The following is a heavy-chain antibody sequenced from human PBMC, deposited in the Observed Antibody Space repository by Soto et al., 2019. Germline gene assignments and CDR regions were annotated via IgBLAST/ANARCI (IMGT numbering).Heavy chain of an antibody. CDR3: ARGAQHDYGDYYFDY. V-gene: IGHV3-33*01. J-gene: IGHJ4*02. CDR2: IWYDGSNK. D-gene: IGHD4-17*01. CDR1: GFTFSCYG. Sequence: QVQLVESGGGVVQPGRSLRLSCAASGFTFSCYGMHWVRQAPGKGLEWVAVIWYDGSNKYYADSVKGRFTISRDNSKNTLYLQMNSLRAEDTAVYYCARGAQHDYGDYYFDYWGQGTLVTVSS.